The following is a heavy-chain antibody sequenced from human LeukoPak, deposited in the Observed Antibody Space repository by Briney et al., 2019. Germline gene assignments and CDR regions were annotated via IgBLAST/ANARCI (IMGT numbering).Heavy chain of an antibody. V-gene: IGHV3-21*01. Sequence: MNWVRQAPGKGLEWVSSISSSSSYIYYADSVKGRFTISRDNAKNSLYLQMNSLRAEDTAVYYCARSSGDPGIAVGGPRQRPDPWGQGTLVTVSS. CDR3: ARSSGDPGIAVGGPRQRPDP. D-gene: IGHD6-19*01. J-gene: IGHJ5*02. CDR2: ISSSSSYI.